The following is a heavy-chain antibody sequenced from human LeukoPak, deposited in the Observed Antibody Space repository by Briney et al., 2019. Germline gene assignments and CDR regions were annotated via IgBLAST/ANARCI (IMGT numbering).Heavy chain of an antibody. J-gene: IGHJ4*02. D-gene: IGHD1-26*01. V-gene: IGHV3-23*01. CDR2: ISGSGGST. CDR1: GFTFSSYA. Sequence: GGSLRLSCAASGFTFSSYAMSWVRQAPGKGLEWVSAISGSGGSTYYADSVKGRFTISRDNSKNTMYLQMNSLRAEDTAVYYCAKDEGLVGATTFDYWGQGTLVTVSS. CDR3: AKDEGLVGATTFDY.